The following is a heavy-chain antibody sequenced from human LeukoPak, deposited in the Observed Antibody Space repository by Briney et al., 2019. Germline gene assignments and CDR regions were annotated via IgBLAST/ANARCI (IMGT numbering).Heavy chain of an antibody. J-gene: IGHJ6*02. CDR1: GGSISSYY. D-gene: IGHD3-9*01. CDR2: IYTSGST. Sequence: PSETLSLTCTVSGGSISSYYWSWIRQPAGKGLEWIGRIYTSGSTNYNPSLKSRVTMSVDTSKNQFSLKLSSVTAADTAVYYCARDRLPNYDILTGYVGPLYYYYGMDVWGQGTTVTVSS. CDR3: ARDRLPNYDILTGYVGPLYYYYGMDV. V-gene: IGHV4-4*07.